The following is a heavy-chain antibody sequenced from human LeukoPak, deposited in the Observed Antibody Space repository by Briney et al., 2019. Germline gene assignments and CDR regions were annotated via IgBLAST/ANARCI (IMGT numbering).Heavy chain of an antibody. V-gene: IGHV3-66*01. D-gene: IGHD3-10*01. J-gene: IGHJ4*02. CDR2: IYSGGST. CDR3: AKDGGYGSGSYYPDY. Sequence: GGSLRLSCAASGFTVSSNYMSWVRQAPGKGLEVVSVIYSGGSTYYADSVKGRFSMSRDNSKNTLYLQMNSLRAEDTAVYYCAKDGGYGSGSYYPDYWGEGTPVTVSS. CDR1: GFTVSSNY.